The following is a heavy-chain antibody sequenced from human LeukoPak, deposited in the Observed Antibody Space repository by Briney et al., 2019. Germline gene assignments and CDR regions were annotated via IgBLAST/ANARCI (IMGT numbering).Heavy chain of an antibody. CDR3: AKDLSAFDH. CDR2: ITASGGST. Sequence: PGGSLRLSCAASGFTFSSYAMSWVRQAPGKGLEWVSAITASGGSTYYADSVKGQFTISRDNSKNTLYLQMNSLRAEDTAVYYCAKDLSAFDHWGQGTLVTVSS. J-gene: IGHJ4*02. CDR1: GFTFSSYA. V-gene: IGHV3-23*01.